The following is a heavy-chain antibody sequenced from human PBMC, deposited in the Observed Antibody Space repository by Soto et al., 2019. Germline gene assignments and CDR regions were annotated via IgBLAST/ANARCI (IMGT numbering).Heavy chain of an antibody. CDR2: ISWNSGSI. D-gene: IGHD5-18*01. CDR3: AKAVGSYGNFDY. CDR1: GFTFDDYA. V-gene: IGHV3-9*01. J-gene: IGHJ4*02. Sequence: LSCAASGFTFDDYAMHWVRQAPGKGLEWVSRISWNSGSIGYADSVKGRFTISRDNAKNSLYLQMNSLRAEDTALYYCAKAVGSYGNFDYWGQGTLVTVSS.